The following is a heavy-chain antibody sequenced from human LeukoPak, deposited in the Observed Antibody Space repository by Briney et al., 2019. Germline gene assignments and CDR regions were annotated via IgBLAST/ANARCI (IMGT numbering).Heavy chain of an antibody. J-gene: IGHJ4*02. Sequence: ASVKVSCKASEYTLTDYAINWVRQAPGQRLEWMGWINAGNGNTKYSQKFLGRVTITRDTSASTAYMELSSLTSEDTAVYYCARGRWSATTATYYLDFWGQGTLVTVSS. CDR2: INAGNGNT. CDR3: ARGRWSATTATYYLDF. CDR1: EYTLTDYA. V-gene: IGHV1-3*01. D-gene: IGHD5-24*01.